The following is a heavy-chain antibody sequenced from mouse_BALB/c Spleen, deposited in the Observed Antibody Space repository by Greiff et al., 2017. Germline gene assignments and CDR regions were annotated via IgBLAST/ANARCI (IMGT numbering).Heavy chain of an antibody. V-gene: IGHV5-4*02. Sequence: EVKLMESGGGLVKPGGSLKLSCAASGFTFSDYYMYWVRQTPEKRLEWVATISDGGSYTYYPDSVKGRFTISRDNAKNNLYLQMSSLKSEDTAMYYCARGDYGSSPAWFAYWGQGTLVTVSA. D-gene: IGHD1-1*01. J-gene: IGHJ3*01. CDR3: ARGDYGSSPAWFAY. CDR1: GFTFSDYY. CDR2: ISDGGSYT.